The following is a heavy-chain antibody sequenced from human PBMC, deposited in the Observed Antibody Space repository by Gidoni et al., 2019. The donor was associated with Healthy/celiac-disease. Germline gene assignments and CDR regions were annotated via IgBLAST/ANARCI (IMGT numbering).Heavy chain of an antibody. Sequence: QVQLVESGGGVVQPGRSLRLSCAASGFTFSSYAMHWVRQAPGKGLGWVAVISYDGSNKYYADSVKGRFTISRDNSKNTLYLQMNSLRAEDTAVYYCARDGPSDYYAFDIWGQGTMVTVSS. V-gene: IGHV3-30-3*01. CDR3: ARDGPSDYYAFDI. D-gene: IGHD4-17*01. J-gene: IGHJ3*02. CDR1: GFTFSSYA. CDR2: ISYDGSNK.